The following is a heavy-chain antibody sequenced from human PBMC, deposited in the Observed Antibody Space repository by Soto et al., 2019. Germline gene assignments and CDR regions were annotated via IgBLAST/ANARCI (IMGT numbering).Heavy chain of an antibody. CDR2: IIPIFGTA. CDR1: GGTFSSYA. CDR3: ARDSPEYSSSPGRWFDP. V-gene: IGHV1-69*01. J-gene: IGHJ5*02. D-gene: IGHD6-6*01. Sequence: QVQLVQSGAKVKKPGSSVKVSCKASGGTFSSYAISWVRQAPGQGLEWMGGIIPIFGTANYAQKFQGRVTITADESTSTAYMELSSLRSEDTAVYYCARDSPEYSSSPGRWFDPWGQGTLVTVSS.